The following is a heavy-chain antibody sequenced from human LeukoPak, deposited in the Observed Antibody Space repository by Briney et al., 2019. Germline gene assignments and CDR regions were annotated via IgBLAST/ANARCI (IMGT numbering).Heavy chain of an antibody. D-gene: IGHD1-26*01. CDR1: GGSFSGYY. CDR2: IYYSGST. V-gene: IGHV4-59*01. J-gene: IGHJ4*02. CDR3: ARTVGATQGYYFDY. Sequence: SETLSLTCAVYGGSFSGYYWSWIRQPPGKGLEWIGYIYYSGSTNYNPSLKSRVTISVDTSKNQFSLKLSSVTAADTAVYYCARTVGATQGYYFDYWGQGTLVTVSS.